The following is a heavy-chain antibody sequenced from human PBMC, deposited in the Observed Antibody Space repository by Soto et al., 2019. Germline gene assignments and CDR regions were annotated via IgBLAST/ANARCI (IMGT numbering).Heavy chain of an antibody. J-gene: IGHJ4*02. CDR1: GGSISSGGYY. V-gene: IGHV4-31*03. CDR3: ARDRRFGELLGFDY. Sequence: LSLTCTVSGGSISSGGYYWSWTRQHPGKGLEWIGYIYYSGSTYYNPSLKSRVTISVDTSKNQFSLKLSSVTAADTAVYYCARDRRFGELLGFDYWGQGTLVTVSS. D-gene: IGHD3-10*01. CDR2: IYYSGST.